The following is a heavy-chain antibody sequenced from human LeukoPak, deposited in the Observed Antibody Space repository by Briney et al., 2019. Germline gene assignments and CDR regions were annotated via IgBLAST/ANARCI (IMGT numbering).Heavy chain of an antibody. CDR1: GFTFSSYG. Sequence: GGSLRLSCAASGFTFSSYGGHWVRQAPGKGLEWVAVISYDGSNKYYADSVKGRFTISRDNSKNTLYLQMNSLRAEDTAVYYCAKDRHQWELSWAFDYWGQGTLVTVSS. J-gene: IGHJ4*02. CDR2: ISYDGSNK. V-gene: IGHV3-30*18. D-gene: IGHD1-26*01. CDR3: AKDRHQWELSWAFDY.